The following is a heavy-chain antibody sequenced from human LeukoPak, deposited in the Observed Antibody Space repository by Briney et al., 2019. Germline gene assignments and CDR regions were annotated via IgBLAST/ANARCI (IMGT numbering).Heavy chain of an antibody. Sequence: GECLKISCKGSGYSFTSYWIGWVRQMPGKGLEWMGIIYPGDSDTRYSPSFQGQVTLSADKSISTAYLQWSSLKASDTAMYYCARIPAGFGESPIHYWAQGTLVTVSS. CDR2: IYPGDSDT. D-gene: IGHD3-10*01. J-gene: IGHJ4*02. CDR1: GYSFTSYW. CDR3: ARIPAGFGESPIHY. V-gene: IGHV5-51*01.